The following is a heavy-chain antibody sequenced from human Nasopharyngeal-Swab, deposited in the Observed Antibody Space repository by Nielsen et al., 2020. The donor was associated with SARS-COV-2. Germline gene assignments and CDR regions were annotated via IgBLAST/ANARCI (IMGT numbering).Heavy chain of an antibody. CDR2: ISSSSSYI. V-gene: IGHV3-21*01. CDR1: GFTFSSYS. Sequence: GESLKISCAASGFTFSSYSMNWVRQAPGKGLEWVSSISSSSSYIYYADSVKGRFTISRDNAKNSLYLQMNSLRAEDTAVYYCAGEGRDSSSDYFDYWGQGTLVTVSS. CDR3: AGEGRDSSSDYFDY. D-gene: IGHD6-6*01. J-gene: IGHJ4*02.